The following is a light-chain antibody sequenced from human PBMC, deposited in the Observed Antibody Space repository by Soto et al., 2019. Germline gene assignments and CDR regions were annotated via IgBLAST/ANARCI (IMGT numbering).Light chain of an antibody. CDR2: DST. CDR3: QQRNVWPPIT. J-gene: IGKJ5*01. Sequence: VLTQSPAALSLSPEERATLSCRASQSIHTSLAWYQQKPGQPPRLVVYDSTLRANGVPDRFGGSRSGTEFTLTINNLEPEDFAVYYCQQRNVWPPITFGQGTRLEIK. CDR1: QSIHTS. V-gene: IGKV3-11*01.